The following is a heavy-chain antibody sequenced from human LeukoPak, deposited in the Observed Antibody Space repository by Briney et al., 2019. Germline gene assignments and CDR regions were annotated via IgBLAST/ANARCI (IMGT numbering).Heavy chain of an antibody. D-gene: IGHD4-17*01. CDR1: GYTFTGYY. Sequence: ASVKVSCKASGYTFTGYYMHWVRQAPGQGLEWMGWINPNSGDTNYAQKFQGRVTMTRDTSISTAYMELSRLRSDDTAVYYCARAWANDYGDGFDYWGQGTLVTVSS. J-gene: IGHJ4*02. CDR3: ARAWANDYGDGFDY. CDR2: INPNSGDT. V-gene: IGHV1-2*02.